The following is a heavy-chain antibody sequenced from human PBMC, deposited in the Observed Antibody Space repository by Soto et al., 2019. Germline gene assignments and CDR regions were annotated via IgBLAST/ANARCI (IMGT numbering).Heavy chain of an antibody. V-gene: IGHV3-33*01. Sequence: SGGSLRLSCAASGFTFSSYGMHWVRQAPGKGLEWVAVIWYDGSNKYYADSVKGRFTISRDNSKNTLYLQMNSLRAEDTAVYYCARAGCSGGSCYWFDPWGQGTLVTVSS. CDR2: IWYDGSNK. D-gene: IGHD2-15*01. CDR1: GFTFSSYG. J-gene: IGHJ5*02. CDR3: ARAGCSGGSCYWFDP.